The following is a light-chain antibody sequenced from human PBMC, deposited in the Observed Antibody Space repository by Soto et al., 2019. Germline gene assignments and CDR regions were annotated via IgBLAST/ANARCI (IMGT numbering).Light chain of an antibody. J-gene: IGKJ3*01. V-gene: IGKV3-15*01. Sequence: EIVMTQSPANLSVSQGERATLSCRASQRVSSNLAWYQQNPGQAPRLLIYGASNRATAIPARFSGRGYGTEFTLTISSLQSDDFPVYYCQQYNNWLITLGPVTKVDIQ. CDR2: GAS. CDR1: QRVSSN. CDR3: QQYNNWLIT.